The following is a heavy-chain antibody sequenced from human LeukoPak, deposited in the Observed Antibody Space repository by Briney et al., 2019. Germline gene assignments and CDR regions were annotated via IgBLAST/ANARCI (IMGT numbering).Heavy chain of an antibody. Sequence: GGSLRLSCAASGFTFSSYSMNWVRQAPGKGLEWVSYISSSSTIYYADSVKGRFTISRDNAKNSLYLQMNSLRAEDTAVYYCASLPIPGIAAAGTGRPFDPWGQGTLVTVSS. D-gene: IGHD6-13*01. CDR2: ISSSSTI. J-gene: IGHJ5*02. CDR3: ASLPIPGIAAAGTGRPFDP. V-gene: IGHV3-48*01. CDR1: GFTFSSYS.